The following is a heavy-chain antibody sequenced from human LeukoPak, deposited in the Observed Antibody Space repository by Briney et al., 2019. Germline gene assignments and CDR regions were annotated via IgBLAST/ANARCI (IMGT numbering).Heavy chain of an antibody. CDR2: IYFSGST. CDR1: GRFVNTAQ. J-gene: IGHJ4*02. CDR3: SRGGHTGDY. Sequence: SETLFLTCTVSGRFVNTAQWGSIRQSPGKGLEWLGFIYFSGSTNYNPSLKSRVTISVDTDNNQFSLQLRSVTAEDTAVYFCSRGGHTGDYWGQGILVTVSS. D-gene: IGHD5-18*01. V-gene: IGHV4-59*02.